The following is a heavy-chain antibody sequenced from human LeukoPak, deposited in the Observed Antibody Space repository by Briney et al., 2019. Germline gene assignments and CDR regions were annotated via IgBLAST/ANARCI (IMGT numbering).Heavy chain of an antibody. D-gene: IGHD3-3*01. CDR3: ARDFGSYLDY. Sequence: GGSLRLSCVASGFNFLSHSMNWVRQAPGKGLEWVSSISSSSDYIYYADSVKGRFTISRANAQNSLYLQMNSLRAEDTAVYYCARDFGSYLDYWGQGTLVTVSS. V-gene: IGHV3-21*01. CDR2: ISSSSDYI. J-gene: IGHJ4*02. CDR1: GFNFLSHS.